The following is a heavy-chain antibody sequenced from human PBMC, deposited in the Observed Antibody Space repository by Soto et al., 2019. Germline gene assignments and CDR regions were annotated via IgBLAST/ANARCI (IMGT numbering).Heavy chain of an antibody. CDR2: ISGSGGST. V-gene: IGHV3-23*01. CDR1: GFTFSSYA. J-gene: IGHJ4*02. CDR3: AKVGPMEWLGQYYFDY. Sequence: GGSLRLSCAASGFTFSSYAMSWVRQAPGKGLEWVSAISGSGGSTYYADSVKGRFTISRDNSKNTLYLQMNSLRAEDTAVYYCAKVGPMEWLGQYYFDYWGQGTLVTVSS. D-gene: IGHD6-19*01.